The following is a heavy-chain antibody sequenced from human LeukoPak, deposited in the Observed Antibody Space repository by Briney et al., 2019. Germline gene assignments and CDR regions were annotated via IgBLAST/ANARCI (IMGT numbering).Heavy chain of an antibody. D-gene: IGHD3-22*01. CDR1: GYTFTGYY. CDR3: ARGAYYYDSSGSNFGGY. Sequence: ASVKVSCKASGYTFTGYYMHWVRQAPGQGLEWMGWINPNSGGTNYAQKFQGRVTMTRDTSISTAYMELSRLRSDDTAVYYCARGAYYYDSSGSNFGGYWGQGILVTVSS. V-gene: IGHV1-2*02. J-gene: IGHJ4*02. CDR2: INPNSGGT.